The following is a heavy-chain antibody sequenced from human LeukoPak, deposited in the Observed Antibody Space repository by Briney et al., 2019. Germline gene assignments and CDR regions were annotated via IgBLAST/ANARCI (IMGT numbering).Heavy chain of an antibody. Sequence: GGSLRLSCAASGFTFSSYAMHWVRQAPGKGLEYVSAISSNGGSTYYANSVKGRFTISRDNSKNTLYLQMGSLRPEDMAVYYCASGGGSGSYFYRGQGTLVTVSS. CDR3: ASGGGSGSYFY. V-gene: IGHV3-64*01. D-gene: IGHD3-10*01. CDR1: GFTFSSYA. CDR2: ISSNGGST. J-gene: IGHJ4*02.